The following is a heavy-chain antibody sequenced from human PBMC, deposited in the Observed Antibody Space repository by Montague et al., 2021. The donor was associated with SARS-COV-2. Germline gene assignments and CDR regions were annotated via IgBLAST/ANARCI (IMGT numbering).Heavy chain of an antibody. CDR1: GGSISSSNW. CDR3: ARLGLVELWLNLDWFDP. Sequence: SETLSLTCAVSGGSISSSNWWSWVRQPPGKGLEWFGTVYYSGSTNYNPSLNSRVTRPVDTSKNQFSLQLRSVTAADTAVYYCARLGLVELWLNLDWFDPWGQGTLVTVSS. V-gene: IGHV4-4*02. D-gene: IGHD3-16*02. J-gene: IGHJ5*02. CDR2: VYYSGST.